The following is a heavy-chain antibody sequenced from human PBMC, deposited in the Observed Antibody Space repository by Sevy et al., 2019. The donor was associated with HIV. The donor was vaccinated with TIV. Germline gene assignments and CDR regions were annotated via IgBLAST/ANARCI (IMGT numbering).Heavy chain of an antibody. CDR3: ERYYSGSYKGQYFQH. J-gene: IGHJ1*01. CDR1: GYSFTSYW. CDR2: IYPGDSDT. V-gene: IGHV5-51*01. D-gene: IGHD1-26*01. Sequence: GESLKISCKGSGYSFTSYWIGWVRQMPGKGLEWMGIIYPGDSDTRYSPSFQGQVTISADQSISTAYLQWSSLKASDTAMYYCERYYSGSYKGQYFQHWGQGTLVTVSS.